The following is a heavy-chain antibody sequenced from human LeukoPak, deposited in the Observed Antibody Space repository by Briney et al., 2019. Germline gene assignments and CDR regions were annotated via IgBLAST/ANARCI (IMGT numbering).Heavy chain of an antibody. CDR2: IRYDGSNE. J-gene: IGHJ4*02. D-gene: IGHD2-15*01. CDR1: GFTFSSYG. CDR3: AKGSYCSGGSCYSEFGY. V-gene: IGHV3-30*02. Sequence: GGSLRLSCAASGFTFSSYGMHWVRQAPGKGLEWVAFIRYDGSNEYYADSVKGRFTISRDNSKNTLYLQMNSLRAEDTAVYYCAKGSYCSGGSCYSEFGYWGQGTLVTVSS.